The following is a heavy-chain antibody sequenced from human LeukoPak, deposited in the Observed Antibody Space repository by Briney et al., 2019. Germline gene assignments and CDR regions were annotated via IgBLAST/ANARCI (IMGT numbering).Heavy chain of an antibody. CDR1: GFTFSSYT. CDR2: ISSSSSYI. J-gene: IGHJ3*02. Sequence: GGSLRLSCAASGFTFSSYTMNWVRQAPGKGLEWVSSISSSSSYIYYADSVKGRFTISRDNAKNSLYLQMNRLRAEDTAVYYCAGADNPYYYEGVDAFDIWGQGTMATVSS. D-gene: IGHD3-22*01. CDR3: AGADNPYYYEGVDAFDI. V-gene: IGHV3-21*01.